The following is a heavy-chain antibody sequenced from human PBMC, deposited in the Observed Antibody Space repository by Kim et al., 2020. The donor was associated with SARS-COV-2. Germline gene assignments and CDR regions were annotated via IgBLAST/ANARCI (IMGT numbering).Heavy chain of an antibody. CDR2: INHSGST. D-gene: IGHD3-22*01. CDR1: GGSFSGYY. J-gene: IGHJ4*02. CDR3: ARGDYYDSTGLFY. Sequence: SETLSLTCAVYGGSFSGYYWSWIRQPPGKGLAWIGEINHSGSTNYNPSLKSRVTISVDTSQNQFSLKLSSVTAADTAVYYCARGDYYDSTGLFYWGQGTL. V-gene: IGHV4-34*01.